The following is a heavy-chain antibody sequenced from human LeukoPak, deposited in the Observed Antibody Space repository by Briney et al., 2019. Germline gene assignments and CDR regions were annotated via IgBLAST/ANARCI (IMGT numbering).Heavy chain of an antibody. CDR1: GFTFSDHY. V-gene: IGHV3-11*01. D-gene: IGHD3-22*01. Sequence: GGSLRLSCVGSGFTFSDHYMSWIRQAPGKGLEWLAYITTSGSDIYYADSVKGRFAVSRDNAKNTLYLQMNGLRAEDTAVYYCAKARSRVTTIVVVTHPFDSWGQGTLVTVSS. CDR2: ITTSGSDI. CDR3: AKARSRVTTIVVVTHPFDS. J-gene: IGHJ4*02.